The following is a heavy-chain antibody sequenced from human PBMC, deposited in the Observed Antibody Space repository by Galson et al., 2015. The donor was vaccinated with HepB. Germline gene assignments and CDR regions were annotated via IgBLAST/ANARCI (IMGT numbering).Heavy chain of an antibody. D-gene: IGHD6-19*01. CDR2: VSRSENT. Sequence: SETLSLTCTMSGGSISDYYCGWIRQSPGKELEWIGYVSRSENTKYNPSLKSRVTMALDTSKNHFSLRLTSVTAADTAVYYCVTGRGWLVDYWGQGMFVTVSA. CDR1: GGSISDYY. CDR3: VTGRGWLVDY. V-gene: IGHV4-59*01. J-gene: IGHJ4*02.